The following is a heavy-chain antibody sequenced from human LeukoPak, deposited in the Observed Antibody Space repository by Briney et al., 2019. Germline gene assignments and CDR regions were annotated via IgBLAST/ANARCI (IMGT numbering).Heavy chain of an antibody. Sequence: GSLRLSCAASGFTFSDYYMSWIRQAPGKGLEWVSYISSRGNTTYHADSVKARFTISRDNAKNSLYLQMSSLRAEDTAVYYCARDGGSSWYFDYWGQGTLVTVSS. D-gene: IGHD6-13*01. CDR2: ISSRGNTT. CDR3: ARDGGSSWYFDY. V-gene: IGHV3-11*04. J-gene: IGHJ4*02. CDR1: GFTFSDYY.